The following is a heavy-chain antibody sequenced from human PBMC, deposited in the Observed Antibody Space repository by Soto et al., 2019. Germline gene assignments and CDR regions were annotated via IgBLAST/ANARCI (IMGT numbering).Heavy chain of an antibody. CDR1: GGSISSYY. D-gene: IGHD5-12*01. V-gene: IGHV4-59*01. CDR2: IYYSGST. CDR3: ARERGEYSGAYYYYYYMDV. J-gene: IGHJ6*03. Sequence: SETLSLTCTVSGGSISSYYWSWIRQPPGKGLEWIGYIYYSGSTNYNPSLKSRVTISVDTSKNQFSLKLSSVTAADTAVYYCARERGEYSGAYYYYYYMDVWGKGTTVTVSS.